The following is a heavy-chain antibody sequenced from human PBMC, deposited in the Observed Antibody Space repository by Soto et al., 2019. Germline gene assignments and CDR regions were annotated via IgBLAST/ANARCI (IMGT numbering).Heavy chain of an antibody. V-gene: IGHV1-69*06. D-gene: IGHD3-9*01. CDR1: GGTFSSYA. J-gene: IGHJ6*02. CDR3: AGSSSGDWLPPIPRLLGYYYGMDV. Sequence: SVKVSCKASGGTFSSYAISWVRQAPGQGLEWMGGIIPIFGTANYAQKFQGRVTITADKSTSTAYMELSSLRSEDTAVYYCAGSSSGDWLPPIPRLLGYYYGMDVWGQGTTVTVSS. CDR2: IIPIFGTA.